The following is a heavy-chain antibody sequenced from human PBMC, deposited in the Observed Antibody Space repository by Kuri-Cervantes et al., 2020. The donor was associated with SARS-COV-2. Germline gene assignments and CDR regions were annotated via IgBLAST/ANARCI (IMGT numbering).Heavy chain of an antibody. Sequence: SETLSLTCTVSGASISNGSYYWSWIRQPPGKGLKWIGYIYYSGSTNYNPSLKSRVTISVDTSKNQFSLKLSSVTAADTAVYYCARELGLTTVNWFDPWGQGTLVTVSS. D-gene: IGHD4-17*01. CDR2: IYYSGST. V-gene: IGHV4-61*01. CDR1: GASISNGSYY. J-gene: IGHJ5*02. CDR3: ARELGLTTVNWFDP.